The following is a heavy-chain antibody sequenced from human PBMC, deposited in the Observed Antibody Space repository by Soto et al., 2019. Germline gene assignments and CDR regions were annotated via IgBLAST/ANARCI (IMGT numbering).Heavy chain of an antibody. CDR3: ARDRSGYSYGYDYYYGMDV. V-gene: IGHV4-59*01. CDR2: IYYSGST. J-gene: IGHJ6*02. D-gene: IGHD5-18*01. Sequence: QVQLQESGPGLVKPSETLSLTCTVSGGSISSYYWSWIRQPPGKGLEWIGYIYYSGSTNYNPSLKGRVTISVDTSKNQFSLKLSSVAAADTAVYYCARDRSGYSYGYDYYYGMDVWGQGTTVTVSS. CDR1: GGSISSYY.